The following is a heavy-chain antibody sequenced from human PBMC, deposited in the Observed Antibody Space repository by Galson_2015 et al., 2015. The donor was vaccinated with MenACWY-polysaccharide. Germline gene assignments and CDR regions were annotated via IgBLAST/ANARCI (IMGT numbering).Heavy chain of an antibody. J-gene: IGHJ6*02. Sequence: LRLSCAASGFSLGAWYMSWIRQAPGKGLEWLSYISKSGDSIYYGDSVKGRFAISRDNAKNSLYLQLNSLEVEDTAIYYCARGHYGLDVWVQGTTVTVSS. CDR2: ISKSGDSI. V-gene: IGHV3-11*01. CDR1: GFSLGAWY. CDR3: ARGHYGLDV.